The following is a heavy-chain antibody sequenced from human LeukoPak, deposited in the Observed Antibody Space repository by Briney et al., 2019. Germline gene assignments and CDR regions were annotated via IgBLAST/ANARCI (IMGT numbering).Heavy chain of an antibody. J-gene: IGHJ4*02. V-gene: IGHV4-34*01. D-gene: IGHD5-24*01. CDR2: INHSGST. CDR1: GGSFSGYY. Sequence: PSETLSLTCAVYGGSFSGYYWSWIRQPPGKGLEWIGEINHSGSTNYNPSLKSRVTISVDTSKNQFSLKLSSVTAADTAVYYCARMGREGYNYGGYWGQGTLVTVSS. CDR3: ARMGREGYNYGGY.